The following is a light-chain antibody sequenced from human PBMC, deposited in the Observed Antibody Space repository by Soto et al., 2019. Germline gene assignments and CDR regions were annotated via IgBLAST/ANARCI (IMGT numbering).Light chain of an antibody. CDR3: GSYAGNSDFV. Sequence: QSALTQPPSASGSPGQSVTISCTGTSSDIGTSNFVAWYQHHPGKAPKLLIYEVTKRPSDVPDRFSGSKSANTASLTVSGLQAEDEADYYCGSYAGNSDFVFGTGTKVTVL. V-gene: IGLV2-8*01. CDR2: EVT. CDR1: SSDIGTSNF. J-gene: IGLJ1*01.